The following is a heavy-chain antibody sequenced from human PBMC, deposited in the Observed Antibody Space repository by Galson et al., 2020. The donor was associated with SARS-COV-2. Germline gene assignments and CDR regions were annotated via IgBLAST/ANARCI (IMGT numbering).Heavy chain of an antibody. CDR3: ASEPDEGAAAGNYYYYYGMDV. V-gene: IGHV4-61*02. Sequence: SETLSLTCTVSGGSISSGSYYWSWIRQPAGKGLEWIGRIYTSGSTNYNPSLKSRVTISVDTSKNQFSLKLSSVTAADTAVYYCASEPDEGAAAGNYYYYYGMDVWGKGTTVTVSS. D-gene: IGHD6-25*01. J-gene: IGHJ6*04. CDR1: GGSISSGSYY. CDR2: IYTSGST.